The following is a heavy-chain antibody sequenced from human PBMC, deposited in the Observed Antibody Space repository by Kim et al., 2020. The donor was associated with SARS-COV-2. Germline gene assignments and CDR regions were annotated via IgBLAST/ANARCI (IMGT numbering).Heavy chain of an antibody. V-gene: IGHV3-21*01. D-gene: IGHD1-26*01. J-gene: IGHJ4*02. CDR3: AIGYSGSEIDY. Sequence: YTASSVEGRFTISSDNAKNSLYLQMNSLRAEDTAVYYCAIGYSGSEIDYWGQGTLVTVSS.